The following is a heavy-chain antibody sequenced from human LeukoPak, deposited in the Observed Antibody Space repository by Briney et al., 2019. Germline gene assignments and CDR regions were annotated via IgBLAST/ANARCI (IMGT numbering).Heavy chain of an antibody. CDR3: AELGITMIGGV. Sequence: PGGSLRLSCAASGFTCSDCTMNWVRQAPGKGLEWLSCINSRSRYIYYADSVKGRFTISRDNTKNSLYLQMNSLRAEDTAVYYCAELGITMIGGVWGKGTTVTISS. CDR2: INSRSRYI. D-gene: IGHD3-10*02. V-gene: IGHV3-21*01. CDR1: GFTCSDCT. J-gene: IGHJ6*04.